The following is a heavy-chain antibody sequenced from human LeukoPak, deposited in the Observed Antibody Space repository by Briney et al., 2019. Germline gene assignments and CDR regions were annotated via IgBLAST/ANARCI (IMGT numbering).Heavy chain of an antibody. CDR1: GFTFSSYG. V-gene: IGHV3-23*01. CDR2: ISGSGGRT. CDR3: AKGRIYRAVTGFDY. J-gene: IGHJ4*02. Sequence: AGGSLRLSCAASGFTFSSYGMSWVRQAPGKGLEWVSAISGSGGRTYYADSVKGRFTISRDNSKNTLYLQMNSLRAEDTAVYYCAKGRIYRAVTGFDYWGQGTLVTVSS. D-gene: IGHD6-19*01.